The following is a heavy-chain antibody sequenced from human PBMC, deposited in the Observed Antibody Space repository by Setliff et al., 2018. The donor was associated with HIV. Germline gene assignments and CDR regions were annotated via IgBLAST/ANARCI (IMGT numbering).Heavy chain of an antibody. J-gene: IGHJ3*01. CDR3: ARIILFCSGDTCYMDTFDV. Sequence: GGSLRLSCAASGFSFSNAYMSWVRQAPGKGLEWVSSISNGGDYTYYRDSVRGRFTISRDDAKNSVFLHMNSLRDDDTALYYCARIILFCSGDTCYMDTFDVWGRGTPVTVSS. CDR1: GFSFSNAY. CDR2: ISNGGDYT. V-gene: IGHV3-11*03. D-gene: IGHD2-15*01.